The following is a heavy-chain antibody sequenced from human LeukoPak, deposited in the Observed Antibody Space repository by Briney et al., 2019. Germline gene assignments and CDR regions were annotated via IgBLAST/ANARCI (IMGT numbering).Heavy chain of an antibody. D-gene: IGHD6-13*01. Sequence: MPGGSLRLSCAVSGFTFSDYYMSWIRQAPGKGLEWVSYISSGGSTISHADSVKGRFTISRDNAENSLYLQMNSLRAEDTAVYYCARVGSRSAAGMYYFDYWGQGTLVTVSS. V-gene: IGHV3-11*01. CDR1: GFTFSDYY. CDR3: ARVGSRSAAGMYYFDY. CDR2: ISSGGSTI. J-gene: IGHJ4*02.